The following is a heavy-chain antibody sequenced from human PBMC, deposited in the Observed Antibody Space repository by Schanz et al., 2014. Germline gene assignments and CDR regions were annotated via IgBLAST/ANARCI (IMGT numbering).Heavy chain of an antibody. CDR3: AKSKSQLPLFDY. CDR1: GFTFSNHA. V-gene: IGHV3-23*05. Sequence: EVHLLESGGGLVQPGGSLRLSCAASGFTFSNHALSWVRQAPGKGLEWVSVIYTSGSTYYADSVRGRFTFSRDNSKNTVNLQMNSLRAEDTAVYYCAKSKSQLPLFDYWGQGTLVTVSS. J-gene: IGHJ4*02. CDR2: IYTSGST. D-gene: IGHD2-21*01.